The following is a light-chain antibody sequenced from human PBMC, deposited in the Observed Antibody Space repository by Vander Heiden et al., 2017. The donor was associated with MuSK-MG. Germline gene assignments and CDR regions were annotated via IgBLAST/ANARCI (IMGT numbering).Light chain of an antibody. Sequence: QSDLTKPPSASGTPGQRITISCSGGSSNIGSNFVFWYQQLPGTAPKLLIHSTTQRPSGVPDRFFGSRAGTSASLTISGLQSEDEGDDSCAAWDDSLDGVIFGGGTKLTVL. CDR1: SSNIGSNF. J-gene: IGLJ2*01. CDR3: AAWDDSLDGVI. CDR2: STT. V-gene: IGLV1-47*02.